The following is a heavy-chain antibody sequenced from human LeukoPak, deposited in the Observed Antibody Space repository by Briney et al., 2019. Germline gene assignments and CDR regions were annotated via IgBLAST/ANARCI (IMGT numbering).Heavy chain of an antibody. V-gene: IGHV3-74*01. J-gene: IGHJ6*02. Sequence: PGGSLRLSCAASGFTFSSYWMHWVRQAPGKGLVWVSRINSDGSSTSYADSAKGRFTISRDNAKNTLYLQMNSLRAEDTAVYYCARDQYSPAYYYYGMDVWGQGTTVTVSS. CDR2: INSDGSST. D-gene: IGHD2-15*01. CDR1: GFTFSSYW. CDR3: ARDQYSPAYYYYGMDV.